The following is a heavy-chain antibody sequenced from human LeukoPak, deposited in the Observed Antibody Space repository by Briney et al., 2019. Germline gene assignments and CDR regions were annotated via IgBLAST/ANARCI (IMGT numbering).Heavy chain of an antibody. D-gene: IGHD3-22*01. V-gene: IGHV4-38-2*02. CDR1: GYSISSGNY. Sequence: SETLSLTCTVSGYSISSGNYWGWIRQPPGKGLEWIGSIYYSGSTYYNPSLKSRVTISVDTSKNQFSLKLSSVTAADTAVYYCAREIDWFDPWGQGTLVTVSS. J-gene: IGHJ5*02. CDR3: AREIDWFDP. CDR2: IYYSGST.